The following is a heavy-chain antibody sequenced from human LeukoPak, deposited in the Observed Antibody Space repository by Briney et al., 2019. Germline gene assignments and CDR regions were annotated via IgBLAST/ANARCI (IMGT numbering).Heavy chain of an antibody. V-gene: IGHV4-4*07. Sequence: SETLSLTCTVSGGSISSYYWSWIRQPAGKGLEWVGRIYTSGSTNYNPSLKSRVTMSVDTSKNQFSLKLSSVTAADTAVYYCARDVTGTMVRGVIIGWFDPWGQGTLVTVSS. J-gene: IGHJ5*02. CDR2: IYTSGST. CDR3: ARDVTGTMVRGVIIGWFDP. CDR1: GGSISSYY. D-gene: IGHD3-10*01.